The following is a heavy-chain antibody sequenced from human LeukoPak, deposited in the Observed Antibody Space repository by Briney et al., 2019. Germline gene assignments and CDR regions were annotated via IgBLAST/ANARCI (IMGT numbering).Heavy chain of an antibody. V-gene: IGHV3-53*01. CDR2: IYSDST. CDR3: ARRAGAYSHPYDY. J-gene: IGHJ4*02. CDR1: GFTFSSYA. Sequence: GGSLRLSCAASGFTFSSYAMSWVRQAPGKGLEWVSFIYSDSTYYSDSVKGRFTISRDNSKNTLYLQMNSLRAEDTAVYYCARRAGAYSHPYDYWGQGTLVTVSS. D-gene: IGHD4/OR15-4a*01.